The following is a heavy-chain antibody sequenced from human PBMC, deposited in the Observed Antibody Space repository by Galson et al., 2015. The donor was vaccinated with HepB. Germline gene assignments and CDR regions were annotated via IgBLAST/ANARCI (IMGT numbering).Heavy chain of an antibody. CDR3: AKDRFKVVVAATPTNGWFDP. Sequence: SLRLSCAASGLTFDDYAMHWVRQAPGKGLEWVSGISWNSGSIGYADSVKGRFTISRDNAKNSLYLQMNSLRAEDTALYYCAKDRFKVVVAATPTNGWFDPWGQGTLVTVSS. D-gene: IGHD2-15*01. J-gene: IGHJ5*02. CDR2: ISWNSGSI. CDR1: GLTFDDYA. V-gene: IGHV3-9*01.